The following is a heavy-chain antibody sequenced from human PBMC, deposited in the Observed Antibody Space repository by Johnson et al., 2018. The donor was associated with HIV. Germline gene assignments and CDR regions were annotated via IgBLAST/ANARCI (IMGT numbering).Heavy chain of an antibody. V-gene: IGHV3-30*04. CDR2: ISYDGSNK. CDR3: ARGPTPVFGNAFDI. CDR1: GFTFSSYA. J-gene: IGHJ3*02. Sequence: VQLVESGGGVVQPGRSLRLSCAASGFTFSSYAMHWVRQAPGKGLEWVAVISYDGSNKYYADSVQGRFTISRDNSKNTLDLQMSSLRAEDTAVYYCARGPTPVFGNAFDIWGQGTMVTVSS. D-gene: IGHD3-3*01.